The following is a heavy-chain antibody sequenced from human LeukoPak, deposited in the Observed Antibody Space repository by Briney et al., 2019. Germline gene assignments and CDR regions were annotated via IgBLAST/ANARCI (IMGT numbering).Heavy chain of an antibody. V-gene: IGHV1-8*02. CDR3: ARGPTAVFLWFGELFPRHDAFDI. J-gene: IGHJ3*02. CDR1: GYTFTNYD. D-gene: IGHD3-10*01. CDR2: MNPNSGNT. Sequence: VASVKVSCKASGYTFTNYDITWVRQAPGQGLEWMGWMNPNSGNTGYAQKFQGRVTMTRNTSISTAYMELSSLRSEDTAVYYCARGPTAVFLWFGELFPRHDAFDIWGQGTMVTVSS.